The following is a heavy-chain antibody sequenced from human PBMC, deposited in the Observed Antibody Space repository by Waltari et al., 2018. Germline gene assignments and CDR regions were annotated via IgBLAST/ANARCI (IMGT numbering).Heavy chain of an antibody. J-gene: IGHJ5*02. CDR3: ARDSGKYLDP. CDR2: VHYSGST. Sequence: QMQLQESGPGLVKTSETLSLTCTVSGGSITAYQWSWIRQTPGKGLEWIGHVHYSGSTNYNPSLTSRVTISIDTPKNQFSLKLSSVAAADTAVYFCARDSGKYLDPWGQGTLVTVSS. D-gene: IGHD6-25*01. CDR1: GGSITAYQ. V-gene: IGHV4-59*01.